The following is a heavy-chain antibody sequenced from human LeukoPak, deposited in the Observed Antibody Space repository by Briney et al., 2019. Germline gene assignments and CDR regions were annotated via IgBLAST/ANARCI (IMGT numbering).Heavy chain of an antibody. V-gene: IGHV3-21*04. CDR3: ARVGSYKFDY. D-gene: IGHD5-24*01. CDR2: ISSSSSYI. Sequence: SGGSLRLSCAASGFTFSSYSMNWVRQAPGKGLEWVSSISSSSSYIYYADSVKGRFTISRDNSKNTLYLQMNSLRGEDTAVYYCARVGSYKFDYWGQGTLVTVSS. CDR1: GFTFSSYS. J-gene: IGHJ4*02.